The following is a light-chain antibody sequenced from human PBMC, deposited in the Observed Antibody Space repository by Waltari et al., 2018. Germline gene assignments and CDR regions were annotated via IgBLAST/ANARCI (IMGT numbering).Light chain of an antibody. J-gene: IGLJ2*01. Sequence: QSALTQPASVSGSPGQSVTLSCTGTSSDIGTYDLVSWYHHPPGKAPKLIIYEVTKRPSDVSNRFSGSKSGNTASLTVSGLQADDEADYYCCSYVGGSTFFGGGTRLTVL. CDR1: SSDIGTYDL. CDR2: EVT. V-gene: IGLV2-23*02. CDR3: CSYVGGSTF.